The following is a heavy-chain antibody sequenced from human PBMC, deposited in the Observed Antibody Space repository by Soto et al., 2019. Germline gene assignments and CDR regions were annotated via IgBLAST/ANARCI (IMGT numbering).Heavy chain of an antibody. J-gene: IGHJ6*03. CDR1: GYTFTSYG. CDR3: ARRSQWLNYMDV. D-gene: IGHD3-22*01. CDR2: ISGYNVNT. Sequence: QVQLVQSGAELKKPGASVKVSCKASGYTFTSYGISWVRQSPGQGLEWMGGISGYNVNTNYSQQIQGRGTMTTDTSTSTAYMEQRSLRSDDTAVYYCARRSQWLNYMDVWGKGTTVTVSS. V-gene: IGHV1-18*01.